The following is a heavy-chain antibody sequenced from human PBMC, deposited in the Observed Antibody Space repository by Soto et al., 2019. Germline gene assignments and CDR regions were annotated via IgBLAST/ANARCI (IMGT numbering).Heavy chain of an antibody. Sequence: GGSLRLSCAASGFTFSSYGMHWVRQAPGKGLEWVAVISYDGSNKYYADSVKGRFTISRDNSKNTLYLQMNSLRAEDTAVYYCARDVSLTTHYAFDIWGQGTMVTVSS. D-gene: IGHD1-1*01. V-gene: IGHV3-30*03. CDR3: ARDVSLTTHYAFDI. J-gene: IGHJ3*02. CDR1: GFTFSSYG. CDR2: ISYDGSNK.